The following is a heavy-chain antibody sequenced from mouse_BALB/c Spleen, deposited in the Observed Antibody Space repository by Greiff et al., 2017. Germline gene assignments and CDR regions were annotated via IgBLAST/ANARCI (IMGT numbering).Heavy chain of an antibody. Sequence: VKLMESGAELARPGASVKMSCKASGYTFTSYTMHWVKQRPGQGLEWIGYINPSSGYTNYNQKFKDKATLTADKSSSTAYMQLSSLTSEDSAVYYCARGGDYYAMDYWGQGTSVTVSS. V-gene: IGHV1-4*01. CDR1: GYTFTSYT. CDR2: INPSSGYT. CDR3: ARGGDYYAMDY. J-gene: IGHJ4*01.